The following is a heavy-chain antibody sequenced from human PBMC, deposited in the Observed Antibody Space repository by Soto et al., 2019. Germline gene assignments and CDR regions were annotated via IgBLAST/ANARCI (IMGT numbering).Heavy chain of an antibody. CDR2: IYYSGST. J-gene: IGHJ5*02. CDR3: ARHAFRNGFDP. D-gene: IGHD3-16*01. Sequence: SETLSVTCTVSGGSISSGGYYWSWIRQHPGKGLEWIGYIYYSGSTYYNPSLKSRVTISVDTSKNQFSLKLSSVTAADTAVYYCARHAFRNGFDPWGQGTLVPVSS. CDR1: GGSISSGGYY. V-gene: IGHV4-31*03.